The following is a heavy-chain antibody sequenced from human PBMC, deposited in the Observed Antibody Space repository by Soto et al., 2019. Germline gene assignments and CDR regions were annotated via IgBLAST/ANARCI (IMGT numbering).Heavy chain of an antibody. J-gene: IGHJ6*02. V-gene: IGHV3-64D*06. D-gene: IGHD2-21*01. CDR3: VKGNRGEYWYYSNGVEV. CDR2: TSDTGGSK. CDR1: GFTFNKFA. Sequence: GWSLRLSCSASGFTFNKFAMHLVRQAPGTGLEYVSSTSDTGGSKFHAESVKGRFSISRDNSKDTLFLQMSSLRVEDTAVYYCVKGNRGEYWYYSNGVEVWGQGTTVTVS.